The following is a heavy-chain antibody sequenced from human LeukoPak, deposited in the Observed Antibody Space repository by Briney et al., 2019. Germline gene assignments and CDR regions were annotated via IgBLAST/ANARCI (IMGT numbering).Heavy chain of an antibody. CDR2: IIPIFGTA. CDR3: ARWSGGYSYLDY. V-gene: IGHV1-69*13. J-gene: IGHJ4*02. CDR1: GGTFSSYA. D-gene: IGHD5-18*01. Sequence: ASVKLSCKASGGTFSSYAISWVRQAPGQGLEWMGGIIPIFGTANYAQQFQGRVTITADESTSTAYMELSSLRSEDTAVYYCARWSGGYSYLDYWGQGTLVTVSS.